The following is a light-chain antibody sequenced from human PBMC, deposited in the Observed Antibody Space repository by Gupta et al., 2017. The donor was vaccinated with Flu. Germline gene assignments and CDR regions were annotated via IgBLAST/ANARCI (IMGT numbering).Light chain of an antibody. Sequence: EIVLTQSPGTLSLSPGERANLSCRASQRVSSSYLAWYQQKPGQAPMRRIYGASRMATGSTDGFSGSGCGKECTLTISRLEPEECEVYYCEQYWSAHRGMYSFGQGTKLEIK. CDR1: QRVSSSY. CDR2: GAS. CDR3: EQYWSAHRGMYS. V-gene: IGKV3-20*01. J-gene: IGKJ2*03.